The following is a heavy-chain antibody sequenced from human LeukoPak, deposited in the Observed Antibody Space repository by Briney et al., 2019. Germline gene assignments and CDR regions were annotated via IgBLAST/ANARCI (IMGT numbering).Heavy chain of an antibody. Sequence: GGSLRLSCAASGFTFSSSGMHWVRQAPGKGLQWVAVISNDGNYNFYADSVKGRFTISRGDSKNTLYLQMDSLRAEDTALYFCAKDRGSSWALDYWGQGTLVTVSS. V-gene: IGHV3-30*18. J-gene: IGHJ4*02. D-gene: IGHD6-13*01. CDR2: ISNDGNYN. CDR3: AKDRGSSWALDY. CDR1: GFTFSSSG.